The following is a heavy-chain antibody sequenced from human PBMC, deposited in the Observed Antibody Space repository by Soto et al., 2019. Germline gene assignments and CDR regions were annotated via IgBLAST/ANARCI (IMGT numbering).Heavy chain of an antibody. V-gene: IGHV4-4*08. J-gene: IGHJ4*02. Sequence: LETLSHTCTVPGGSSIGYYWSWMRQPTGKGLEWIGYIYNSGSTNYNPALKSRDTMTTATSTNTVFLELRSLKSDDTAIYYCARDRLRGYDSSGFYSWGQGTMLTVSS. CDR1: GGSSIGYY. CDR3: ARDRLRGYDSSGFYS. D-gene: IGHD3-22*01. CDR2: IYNSGST.